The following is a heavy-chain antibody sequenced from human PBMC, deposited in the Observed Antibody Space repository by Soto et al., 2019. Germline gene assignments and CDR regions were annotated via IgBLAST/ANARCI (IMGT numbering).Heavy chain of an antibody. J-gene: IGHJ4*02. Sequence: ASVKVSYKASGYMFTDYYMHWVRQAPGQGLEWMGWINPNTGGTNYAQNFQGRVTMTRDTSVSAVYMELTRLTFDDAAVYLCAKYSKNTSSFIDSWGQGPLVTVSS. CDR2: INPNTGGT. V-gene: IGHV1-2*02. CDR3: AKYSKNTSSFIDS. CDR1: GYMFTDYY. D-gene: IGHD6-6*01.